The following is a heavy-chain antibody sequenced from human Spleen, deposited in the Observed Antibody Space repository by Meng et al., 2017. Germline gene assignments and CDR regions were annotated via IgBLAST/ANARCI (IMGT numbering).Heavy chain of an antibody. CDR1: GYTFTGYS. V-gene: IGHV1-2*06. D-gene: IGHD2/OR15-2a*01. Sequence: QVQLVQSGSELKKTGASVKVSCKASGYTFTGYSMHWIRQAPGQGLEWMGRINPDSGTNYAQRFQGRVTLTWDTSISTAYMDLSSLRSDDTAMYYCAKDLPGSIDYWGQGTLVTVSS. J-gene: IGHJ4*02. CDR2: INPDSGT. CDR3: AKDLPGSIDY.